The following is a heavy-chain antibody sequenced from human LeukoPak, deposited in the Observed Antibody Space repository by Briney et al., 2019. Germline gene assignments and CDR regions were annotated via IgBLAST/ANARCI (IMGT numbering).Heavy chain of an antibody. CDR1: GGSISSYY. J-gene: IGHJ4*02. CDR3: AGAECGGDCPFDY. V-gene: IGHV4-59*01. Sequence: SETLSLTCTVSGGSISSYYWSWIRQPPGKGLEWIGYIYYSGSTNYNPSLKSRVTISVDTPKNQFSLKLSSVTAADTAVYYCAGAECGGDCPFDYWGQGTLVTVSS. D-gene: IGHD2-21*02. CDR2: IYYSGST.